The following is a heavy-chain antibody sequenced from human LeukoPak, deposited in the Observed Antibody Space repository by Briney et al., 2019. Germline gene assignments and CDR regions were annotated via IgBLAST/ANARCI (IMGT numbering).Heavy chain of an antibody. CDR1: GFTLSSYA. CDR2: ISGSGGST. J-gene: IGHJ4*02. D-gene: IGHD3-3*01. Sequence: GGSLRLSCAASGFTLSSYAMNWVRQAPGKGLEWVSAISGSGGSTYYADSVKGRFTISRDNSKNTLYLQMNSLRAEDTAVYYCAKVPAVRITIFGVSFDFWGQGTLVTVSS. V-gene: IGHV3-23*01. CDR3: AKVPAVRITIFGVSFDF.